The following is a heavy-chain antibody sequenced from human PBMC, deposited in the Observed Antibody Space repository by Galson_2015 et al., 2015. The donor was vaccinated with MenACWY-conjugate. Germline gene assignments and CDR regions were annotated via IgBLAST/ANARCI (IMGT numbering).Heavy chain of an antibody. CDR1: GFTFSSYG. Sequence: SLRLSCAASGFTFSSYGMHWVRQAPGKGLEWVAVIAYDGSNKYYADSVKGRFTISRDNSKNTLYLQMNSLRAEDTAVYYCAKGVSTGSHYFDYWGQGTLVTVSS. D-gene: IGHD3-9*01. V-gene: IGHV3-30*18. J-gene: IGHJ4*02. CDR3: AKGVSTGSHYFDY. CDR2: IAYDGSNK.